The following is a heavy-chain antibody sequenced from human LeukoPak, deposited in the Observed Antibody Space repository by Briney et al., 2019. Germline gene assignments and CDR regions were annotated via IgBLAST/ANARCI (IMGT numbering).Heavy chain of an antibody. CDR3: ATPGRIPEAANWFDP. J-gene: IGHJ5*02. D-gene: IGHD6-13*01. V-gene: IGHV3-15*01. Sequence: EGSLRLSCAASGFTFPNAWMSWLRQAPGKGLEWVGHIKCRTDGGTTDYAAPVKGRFTISRDDSENTLYLQMNSLKTEDTAVYYCATPGRIPEAANWFDPWGQGTLVTVSS. CDR1: GFTFPNAW. CDR2: IKCRTDGGTT.